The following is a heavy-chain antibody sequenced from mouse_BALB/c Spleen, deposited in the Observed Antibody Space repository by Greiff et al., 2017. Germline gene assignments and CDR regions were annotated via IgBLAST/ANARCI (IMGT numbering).Heavy chain of an antibody. V-gene: IGHV1S81*02. Sequence: VQLQQSGAELVKPGASVKLSCKASGYTFTSYYMYWVKQRPGQGLEWIGEINPSNGGTNFNEKFKSKATLTVDKSSSTAYMQLSSLTSEDSAVYYCTRSYGYYAWFAYWGQGTLVTVSA. CDR2: INPSNGGT. CDR3: TRSYGYYAWFAY. J-gene: IGHJ3*01. CDR1: GYTFTSYY. D-gene: IGHD2-3*01.